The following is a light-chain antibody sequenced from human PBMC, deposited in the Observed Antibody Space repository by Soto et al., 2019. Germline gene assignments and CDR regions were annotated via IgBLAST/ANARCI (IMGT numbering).Light chain of an antibody. CDR2: QDS. CDR1: KLGDKY. Sequence: SYELSQPPSVSVSPGQTASITCSGDKLGDKYACWYQQKPGQSPVLVIYQDSERPSGIPERFSGSNSGNTATLTISGTQAMDEADYYCQAWDSSTGEVFGGGTKVTV. CDR3: QAWDSSTGEV. V-gene: IGLV3-1*01. J-gene: IGLJ2*01.